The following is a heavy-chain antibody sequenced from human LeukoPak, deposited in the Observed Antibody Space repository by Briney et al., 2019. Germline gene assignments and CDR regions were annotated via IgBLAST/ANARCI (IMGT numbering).Heavy chain of an antibody. CDR3: AADGPDSSEFVGDY. V-gene: IGHV1-58*02. Sequence: GTSVKVSCKASGFTFASSAMQWVRQARGQRLEWIGWIVVGSGNTNYAQKFQERVTITRDMSTSTAYMELSSLRSEDTAVYYCAADGPDSSEFVGDYWGQGTLVTVSS. CDR1: GFTFASSA. CDR2: IVVGSGNT. J-gene: IGHJ4*02. D-gene: IGHD3-22*01.